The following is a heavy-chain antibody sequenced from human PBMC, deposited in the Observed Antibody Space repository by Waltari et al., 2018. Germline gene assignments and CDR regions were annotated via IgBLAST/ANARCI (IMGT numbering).Heavy chain of an antibody. CDR1: GGTFSSYA. V-gene: IGHV1-69*14. J-gene: IGHJ4*02. CDR2: IIPICGTA. D-gene: IGHD1-7*01. Sequence: QVQLVQSGAEVKKPGSSVKVSCKASGGTFSSYAISWVRQAPGQGLEWMGGIIPICGTANYAQKFQGRVTMTEDTSTDTAYMELSSLRSEDTAMYYCATDINWNYKGLDFDYWGQGTLVTVSS. CDR3: ATDINWNYKGLDFDY.